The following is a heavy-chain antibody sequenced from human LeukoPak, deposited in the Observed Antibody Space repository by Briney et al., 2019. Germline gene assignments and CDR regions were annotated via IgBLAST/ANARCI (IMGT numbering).Heavy chain of an antibody. D-gene: IGHD2-15*01. CDR1: GFSFSSYA. Sequence: GGSLRLSCAASGFSFSSYAMSWVRQAPGKGLEWVSGISGSGGSTHYADSVKGRFTISRDNSKNTLYLQLNSLRAEDTAVYYCAKDLNHCTGGTCYGFDYWGQGTLVTVSS. CDR2: ISGSGGST. V-gene: IGHV3-23*01. J-gene: IGHJ4*02. CDR3: AKDLNHCTGGTCYGFDY.